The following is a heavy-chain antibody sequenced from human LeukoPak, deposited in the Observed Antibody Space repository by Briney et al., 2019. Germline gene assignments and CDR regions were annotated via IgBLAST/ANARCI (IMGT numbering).Heavy chain of an antibody. J-gene: IGHJ1*01. Sequence: ASVKVSCKASGGTFSSYAISWVRQAPGQGLEWMERIIPILGIANYAQKFQGRVTITADKSTSTAYMELSSLRSEDTAVYYCARVTGYYDSSGHYTAEYFQHWGRGTLVTVSS. V-gene: IGHV1-69*04. CDR1: GGTFSSYA. CDR3: ARVTGYYDSSGHYTAEYFQH. D-gene: IGHD3-22*01. CDR2: IIPILGIA.